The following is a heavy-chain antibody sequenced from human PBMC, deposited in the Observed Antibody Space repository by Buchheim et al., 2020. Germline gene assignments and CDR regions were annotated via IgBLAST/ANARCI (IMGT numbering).Heavy chain of an antibody. CDR3: AREVGSSGYHYGYYFDY. D-gene: IGHD3-22*01. Sequence: QVQLVESGGGVVQPGRSLRLSCAASGFTFSSYAMHWVRQAPGKGLEWVAVISYDGSNKYYADSVKGRFTISRDNSKNTLYLQMNSLRAEDTAVYYCAREVGSSGYHYGYYFDYWGQGTL. J-gene: IGHJ4*02. V-gene: IGHV3-30*04. CDR2: ISYDGSNK. CDR1: GFTFSSYA.